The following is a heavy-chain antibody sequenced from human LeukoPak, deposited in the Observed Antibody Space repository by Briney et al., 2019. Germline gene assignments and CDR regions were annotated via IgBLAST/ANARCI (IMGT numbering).Heavy chain of an antibody. Sequence: SETLSLTCAVYGGSFSGYYWRWLRQPPGKGLEWIGEINHSGSTNYNPSLKSRVTISVDTSKNQFSLKLSSVTAADTAVYYCARGNNRQGIWLTRWGQGTLVTVSS. J-gene: IGHJ4*02. CDR2: INHSGST. CDR1: GGSFSGYY. V-gene: IGHV4-34*01. CDR3: ARGNNRQGIWLTR. D-gene: IGHD5-18*01.